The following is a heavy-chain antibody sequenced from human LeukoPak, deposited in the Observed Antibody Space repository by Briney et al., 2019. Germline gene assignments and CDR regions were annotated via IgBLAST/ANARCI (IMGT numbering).Heavy chain of an antibody. CDR2: IYYSGTS. CDR3: ARDKAPSPASDMDGMDV. V-gene: IGHV4-31*03. CDR1: GGSLSSGGYY. Sequence: SETLSLTCTVSGGSLSSGGYYWSWTRQHPGKGLEWIGYIYYSGTSSYNPPRKSRVTIPVDTSKNQYSLKLSSVTAADTAVYYCARDKAPSPASDMDGMDVWGQGTTVTVSS. J-gene: IGHJ6*02.